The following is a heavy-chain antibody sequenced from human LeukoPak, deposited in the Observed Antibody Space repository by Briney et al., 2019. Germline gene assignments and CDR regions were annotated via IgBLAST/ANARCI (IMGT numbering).Heavy chain of an antibody. J-gene: IGHJ4*02. Sequence: GGSLRLSCAASGFTFSSYWMSWVRQAPGKGLEWVAVISYDGSNKYYADSVKGRFTISRDNSKNTLYLQMNSLRAEDTAVYYCARNRDDSSGYYHFDYWGQGTLVTVSS. D-gene: IGHD3-22*01. CDR3: ARNRDDSSGYYHFDY. CDR1: GFTFSSYW. CDR2: ISYDGSNK. V-gene: IGHV3-30-3*01.